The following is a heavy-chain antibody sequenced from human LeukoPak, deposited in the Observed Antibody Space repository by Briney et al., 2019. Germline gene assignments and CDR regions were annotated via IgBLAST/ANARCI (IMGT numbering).Heavy chain of an antibody. CDR1: GYTLTELS. Sequence: ASVKVSCKVSGYTLTELSMHWVRQAPGKGLEWMGGFDPEDGETIYAQKFQGRVTMTEDTSTDTAYMELSSLRSEDTAVYYCASISWDILTGYFYPNWFDPWGQGTLVTVSS. CDR2: FDPEDGET. D-gene: IGHD3-9*01. J-gene: IGHJ5*02. V-gene: IGHV1-24*01. CDR3: ASISWDILTGYFYPNWFDP.